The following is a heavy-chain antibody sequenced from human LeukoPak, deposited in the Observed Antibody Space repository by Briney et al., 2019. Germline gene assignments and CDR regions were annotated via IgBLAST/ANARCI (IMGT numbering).Heavy chain of an antibody. Sequence: SETLSLTCTVSGGSISSYYWSWIRQPAGKGLEWIGRIYTSGSTNYNPSLKSRVTMSGDTSKNQFSLKLSSVTAADTAVYYCAREQVEYYYYYMDVWGKGTTVTISS. D-gene: IGHD1-26*01. CDR2: IYTSGST. J-gene: IGHJ6*03. CDR1: GGSISSYY. CDR3: AREQVEYYYYYMDV. V-gene: IGHV4-4*07.